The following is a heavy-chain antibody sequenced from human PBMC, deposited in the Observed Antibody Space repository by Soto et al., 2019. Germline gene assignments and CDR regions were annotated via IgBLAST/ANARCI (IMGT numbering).Heavy chain of an antibody. V-gene: IGHV3-72*01. CDR1: GFTFSDYY. J-gene: IGHJ4*02. Sequence: EVQLVESGGGLVQPGGSLRLSCAASGFTFSDYYMDWVRQVPGKGMEWVGGTRNKANSYTTEYVASVKGRFSISKDDSKDSMYLQMNSLKTENTAVYYCARDTGGSYDYWGQGALVTVSS. D-gene: IGHD1-26*01. CDR3: ARDTGGSYDY. CDR2: TRNKANSYTT.